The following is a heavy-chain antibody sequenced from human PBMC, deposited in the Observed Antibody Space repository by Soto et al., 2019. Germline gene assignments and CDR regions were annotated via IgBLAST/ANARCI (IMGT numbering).Heavy chain of an antibody. J-gene: IGHJ4*02. V-gene: IGHV4-59*01. Sequence: PSETLSPPCTFSGCSLTNYYWDWIRQPPGKGLEWIGYIYYSGSTNYNPSLKSRVTISVDTSKNQFSLKLSSVTAADTAVYYCARDGYSSSWYSVWGQGTLVTVSS. CDR2: IYYSGST. D-gene: IGHD6-13*01. CDR1: GCSLTNYY. CDR3: ARDGYSSSWYSV.